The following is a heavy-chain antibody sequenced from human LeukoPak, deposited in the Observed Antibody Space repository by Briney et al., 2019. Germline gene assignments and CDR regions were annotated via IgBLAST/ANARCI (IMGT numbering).Heavy chain of an antibody. CDR2: ISGDGGST. V-gene: IGHV3-43*02. CDR3: ASLVVPAVEALNAFDI. D-gene: IGHD2-2*01. J-gene: IGHJ3*02. CDR1: GFTFDDYA. Sequence: GGSLRLSCAASGFTFDDYAMHWVRQAPGKGLEWVSLISGDGGSTYYADSVKGRFTISRDNSKNSLYLQMNSLRTEDTALYYCASLVVPAVEALNAFDIWGQGTMVTVSS.